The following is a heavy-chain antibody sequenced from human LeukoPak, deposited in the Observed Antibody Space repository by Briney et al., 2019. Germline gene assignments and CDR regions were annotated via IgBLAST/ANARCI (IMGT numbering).Heavy chain of an antibody. Sequence: TSVTVSCSASGYAFTGYYIHRVRQAPGQGLEWMGWINPSSGGTNYAQKFQGRVTMTRYTSISTAYMELSRLRSDDTAVYYCARDLYGSGKMDVWGKGTTVTVSS. D-gene: IGHD3-10*01. CDR3: ARDLYGSGKMDV. CDR2: INPSSGGT. CDR1: GYAFTGYY. V-gene: IGHV1-2*02. J-gene: IGHJ6*04.